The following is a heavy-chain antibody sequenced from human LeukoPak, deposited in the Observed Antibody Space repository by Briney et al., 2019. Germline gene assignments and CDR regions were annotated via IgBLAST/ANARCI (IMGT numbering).Heavy chain of an antibody. CDR1: GFTFDDYG. CDR3: ASDPGYSGYDFPDY. J-gene: IGHJ4*02. Sequence: RPGGSLRLSCAASGFTFDDYGMSWVRQAPGKGLEWVSGINWNGGSTGYADSVKGRFTISRDNAKNSLYLQMNSLRAEDTALYYCASDPGYSGYDFPDYWGQGTLVTVSS. D-gene: IGHD5-12*01. V-gene: IGHV3-20*04. CDR2: INWNGGST.